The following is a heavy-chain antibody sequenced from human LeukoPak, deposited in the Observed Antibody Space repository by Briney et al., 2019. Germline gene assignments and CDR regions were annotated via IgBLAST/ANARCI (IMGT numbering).Heavy chain of an antibody. J-gene: IGHJ3*02. D-gene: IGHD5-18*01. CDR2: IYTSGST. CDR3: ARGRRYSYGQGDAFDI. CDR1: GASISSYY. Sequence: SQTLSLTCTLAGASISSYYCSCIRQPAGKGLEWIGRIYTSGSTNYNPSLTSRVTMSVDTSKNQFSLKLSSVTAADTAVYYCARGRRYSYGQGDAFDIWGQGTMVTVSS. V-gene: IGHV4-4*07.